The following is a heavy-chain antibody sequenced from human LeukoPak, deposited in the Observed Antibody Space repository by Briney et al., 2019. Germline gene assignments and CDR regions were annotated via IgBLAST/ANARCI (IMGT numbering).Heavy chain of an antibody. J-gene: IGHJ4*02. CDR3: ARAPYCTNGVCSLDY. CDR2: ISYDGSNK. CDR1: GFTFSSYA. V-gene: IGHV3-30-3*01. D-gene: IGHD2-8*01. Sequence: GRSLRLSCAASGFTFSSYAMHWVRQAPGKGLEWVAVISYDGSNKYYADSMKGRFTISRDNSKNTLYLQMNSLRAEDTAVYYCARAPYCTNGVCSLDYWGQGTLVTVSS.